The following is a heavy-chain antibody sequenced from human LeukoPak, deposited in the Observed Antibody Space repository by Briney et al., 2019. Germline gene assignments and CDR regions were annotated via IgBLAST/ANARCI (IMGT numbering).Heavy chain of an antibody. V-gene: IGHV4-30-2*06. CDR1: GYAITSGGVS. J-gene: IGHJ5*01. CDR2: IYDRGPA. D-gene: IGHD3-10*01. Sequence: SETLSLTCTVSGYAITSGGVSWNWIRQSPGKGLEWIGCIYDRGPAYYNPSLKSRFTISVDRPKNQFFLNVTSLTAADTAVYFCARSRQASGLFNSWGQGTLVVVSS. CDR3: ARSRQASGLFNS.